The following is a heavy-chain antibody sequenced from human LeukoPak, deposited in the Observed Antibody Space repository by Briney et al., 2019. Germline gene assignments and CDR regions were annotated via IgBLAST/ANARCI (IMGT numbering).Heavy chain of an antibody. Sequence: AVKVSCKASGGSFSSYAISWVRQAPGQGLEWMGRIIPILGIANYAQKFQGRVTITADKSTSTAYMELSSLRSEDTAVYYCELRWLQSDYWGQGTLVTVSS. CDR2: IIPILGIA. CDR1: GGSFSSYA. CDR3: ELRWLQSDY. D-gene: IGHD5-24*01. V-gene: IGHV1-69*04. J-gene: IGHJ4*02.